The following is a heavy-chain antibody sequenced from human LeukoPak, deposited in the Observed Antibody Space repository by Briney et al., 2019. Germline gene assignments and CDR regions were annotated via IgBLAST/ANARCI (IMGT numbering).Heavy chain of an antibody. V-gene: IGHV1-18*01. CDR2: ISAYNGNT. D-gene: IGHD2-15*01. Sequence: EASVKVSCKASGYTFTSYGISWVRQAPGQGLEWMGWISAYNGNTNYAQKLQGRVTMTTDTSTSTAYIELRSLRSEDTAAYYCAVQGYCSGGSCDHYWGQGTLVTVSS. CDR3: AVQGYCSGGSCDHY. J-gene: IGHJ4*02. CDR1: GYTFTSYG.